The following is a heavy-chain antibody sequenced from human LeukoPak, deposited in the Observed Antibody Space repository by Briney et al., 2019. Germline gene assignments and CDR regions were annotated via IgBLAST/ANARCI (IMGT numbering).Heavy chain of an antibody. CDR1: GGSISSVRYY. V-gene: IGHV4-39*01. Sequence: AETLSLTCTVSGGSISSVRYYWGWIRQPPGKGLEWIGTVFYVGTTYYNPSLKSRVTIAVDTSKNQFSLKVTSVPAADTAFYYCARHSVTAMPFGFDSWGQRTLVTAPS. CDR3: ARHSVTAMPFGFDS. CDR2: VFYVGTT. D-gene: IGHD2-21*02. J-gene: IGHJ4*02.